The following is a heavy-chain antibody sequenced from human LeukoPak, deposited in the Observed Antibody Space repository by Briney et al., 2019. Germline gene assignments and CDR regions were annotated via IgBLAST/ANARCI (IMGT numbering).Heavy chain of an antibody. J-gene: IGHJ6*02. CDR3: AREGYYYYGMDV. CDR1: VGSISSYF. V-gene: IGHV4-59*01. Sequence: ESLCLTCAVSVGSISSYFWGWIRQPPGKGLEWSGYIYYSVSTTYNTSLKRRVPISVDTSKNQFSLKLSSVTAADTAVYFCAREGYYYYGMDVWGQGTTVTVSS. CDR2: IYYSVST.